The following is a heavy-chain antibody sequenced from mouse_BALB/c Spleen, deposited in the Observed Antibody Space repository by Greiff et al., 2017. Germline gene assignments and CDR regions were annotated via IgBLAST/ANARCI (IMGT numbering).Heavy chain of an antibody. Sequence: QLQQSGPGLVQPSQSLSITCTVSGFSLTSYGVHWVRQSPGKGLEWLGVIWSGGSTDYNAAFISRLSISKDNSKSQVFFKMNSLQANDTAIYYCARDDYDVGDVWAMDYWGQGTSVTVSS. CDR3: ARDDYDVGDVWAMDY. CDR1: GFSLTSYG. D-gene: IGHD2-4*01. V-gene: IGHV2-2*02. CDR2: IWSGGST. J-gene: IGHJ4*01.